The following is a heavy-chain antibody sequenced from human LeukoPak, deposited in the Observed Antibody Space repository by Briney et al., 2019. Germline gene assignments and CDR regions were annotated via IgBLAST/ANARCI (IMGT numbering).Heavy chain of an antibody. Sequence: KPSETLSLTCTVSGGSISSSSYYWGWIRQPPGKGLEWIGSIYYSGSTYYNPSLKSRVTISVDTSKNQFSLKLSSVTAADTAVYYCARNRYSSSSDWGQGTLVTVSS. J-gene: IGHJ4*02. V-gene: IGHV4-39*07. CDR1: GGSISSSSYY. D-gene: IGHD6-13*01. CDR2: IYYSGST. CDR3: ARNRYSSSSD.